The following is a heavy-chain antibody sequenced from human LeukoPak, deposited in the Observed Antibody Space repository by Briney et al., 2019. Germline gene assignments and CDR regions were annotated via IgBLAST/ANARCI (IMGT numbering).Heavy chain of an antibody. CDR2: ISGDGVST. D-gene: IGHD3-3*01. J-gene: IGHJ4*02. V-gene: IGHV3-43*02. CDR3: AIRSGKCDY. CDR1: RLPIADFA. Sequence: GGSLRLSCVASRLPIADFAMHWLRQAPGKGLEWVSLISGDGVSTFYADSVKGRFSISRDNSKNSLYQEMNSLSTEDAAMYYCAIRSGKCDYWGQGTLVAVSS.